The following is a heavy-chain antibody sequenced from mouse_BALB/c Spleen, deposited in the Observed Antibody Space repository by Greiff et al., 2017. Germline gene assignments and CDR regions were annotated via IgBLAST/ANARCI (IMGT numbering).Heavy chain of an antibody. CDR3: ARSYYGNYEGYYYAMDY. Sequence: QVQLQQSGAELAKPGASVKMSCKASGYTFTSYWMHWVKQRPGQGLEWIGYINPSTGYTEYNQKFKDKATLTADKSSSTDYMQLSSLTSEDSAVYYCARSYYGNYEGYYYAMDYWGQGTSVTVSS. D-gene: IGHD2-10*01. CDR1: GYTFTSYW. J-gene: IGHJ4*01. CDR2: INPSTGYT. V-gene: IGHV1-7*01.